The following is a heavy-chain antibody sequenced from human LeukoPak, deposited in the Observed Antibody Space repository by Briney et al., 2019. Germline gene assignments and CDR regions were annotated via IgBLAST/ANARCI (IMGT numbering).Heavy chain of an antibody. D-gene: IGHD2-8*01. CDR3: AKDPDCTSGVCYTFFDY. CDR1: GFTFSSSA. J-gene: IGHJ4*02. CDR2: ISGSDGST. V-gene: IGHV3-23*01. Sequence: QAGGSLRLSCAASGFTFSSSAMSWVRLAPGKGLEWVSGISGSDGSTYYADSVKGRFTISRDNSKNTLFLQMNSLRAEDTAVYYCAKDPDCTSGVCYTFFDYWGQGTLVTVSS.